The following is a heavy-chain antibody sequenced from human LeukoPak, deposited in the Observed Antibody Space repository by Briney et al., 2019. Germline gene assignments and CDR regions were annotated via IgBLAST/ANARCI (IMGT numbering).Heavy chain of an antibody. D-gene: IGHD3-10*01. V-gene: IGHV4-59*01. CDR3: ARVLSGYDYYYYYYMDV. CDR2: IYYSGST. J-gene: IGHJ6*03. Sequence: TSETLSLTCTVSGGSISSYYWSWIRQPAGKGLEWIGYIYYSGSTNYNPSLKSRVTISVDTSKNQFSLKLSSVTAADTAVYYCARVLSGYDYYYYYYMDVWGKGTTVTISS. CDR1: GGSISSYY.